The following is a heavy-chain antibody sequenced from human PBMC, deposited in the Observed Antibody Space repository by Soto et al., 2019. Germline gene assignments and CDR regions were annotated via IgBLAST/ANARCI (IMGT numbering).Heavy chain of an antibody. V-gene: IGHV1-3*05. CDR2: INAGNGNT. CDR1: GYTFTSYA. Sequence: QVQLVQSGAEEKKPGASVKVSCKDSGYTFTSYAMNWVRQAPGQRLEWMGWINAGNGNTKYSQKFQGRVTITRDTSASTVYMELSSLRSEDTAVYYCARVSGWYFLDYWGQGTLVTVSS. D-gene: IGHD6-19*01. CDR3: ARVSGWYFLDY. J-gene: IGHJ4*02.